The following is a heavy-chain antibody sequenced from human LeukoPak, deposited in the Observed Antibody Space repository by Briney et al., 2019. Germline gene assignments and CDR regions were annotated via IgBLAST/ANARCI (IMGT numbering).Heavy chain of an antibody. V-gene: IGHV3-23*05. CDR2: IGSDNKP. CDR3: IRGTVGAPGNDY. D-gene: IGHD1-26*01. Sequence: PGGSLRLSCEASGFTFSAYAMTWVRQAPGKGLEWVSSIGSDNKPHYSESVKGRFAISRDNSKSMLFLQLNSLRAEDTAVYYCIRGTVGAPGNDYWGQGTLVTVSS. J-gene: IGHJ4*02. CDR1: GFTFSAYA.